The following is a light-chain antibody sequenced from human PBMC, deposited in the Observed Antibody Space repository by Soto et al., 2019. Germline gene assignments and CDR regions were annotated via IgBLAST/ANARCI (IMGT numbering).Light chain of an antibody. V-gene: IGKV1-5*01. Sequence: DIEMTQSPSTLSASVGDRVSITCRASQSISSWLAWYQQKPGKAPKLLIYDASSLESGVPLRFSGSGSGTQFTLSISSLQPDDFATYYCQQCDSYPYTFGQGTNLEIK. CDR2: DAS. J-gene: IGKJ2*01. CDR1: QSISSW. CDR3: QQCDSYPYT.